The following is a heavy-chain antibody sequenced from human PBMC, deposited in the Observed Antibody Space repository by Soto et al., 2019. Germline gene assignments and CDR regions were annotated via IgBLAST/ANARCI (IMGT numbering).Heavy chain of an antibody. CDR1: GFTFSSYG. D-gene: IGHD3-22*01. CDR2: ISYDGTYK. Sequence: PGGSLRLSCAASGFTFSSYGMHWVRQAPGKGLEWVAVISYDGTYKYYADSVKGRFTISRDNSKNTVYLQMSSLRAEDTAVYYCARDGIYDGSDYYGSYLDYWGQGSLVTVSS. CDR3: ARDGIYDGSDYYGSYLDY. V-gene: IGHV3-30*03. J-gene: IGHJ4*02.